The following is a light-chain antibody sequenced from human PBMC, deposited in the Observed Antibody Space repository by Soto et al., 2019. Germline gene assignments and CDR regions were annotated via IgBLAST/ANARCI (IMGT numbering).Light chain of an antibody. CDR2: YDH. CDR1: SSNIGKNS. J-gene: IGLJ2*01. Sequence: QSVLTQPPSVSAAPGQRVSISCSGGSSNIGKNSVSWYQQLPPTAPKLLIYYDHQRPSGIPDRFSASKSGTSATLDITGLQPADEADYYCATWDLTLSAGVLFGGGTKVTVL. V-gene: IGLV1-51*01. CDR3: ATWDLTLSAGVL.